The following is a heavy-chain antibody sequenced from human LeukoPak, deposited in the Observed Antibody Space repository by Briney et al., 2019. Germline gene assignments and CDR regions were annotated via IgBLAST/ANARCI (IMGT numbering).Heavy chain of an antibody. CDR1: GYTISTISYY. D-gene: IGHD1-26*01. CDR3: ARLMVGATSVDS. Sequence: SETLSFTCTVSGYTISTISYYWSCTGQPPGKGRERIRNICYSGYTYSNPALLSLLSISADTSNNQFFRNLNSVDDAATALYYCARLMVGATSVDSWGQGTLVTVSS. J-gene: IGHJ4*02. CDR2: ICYSGYT. V-gene: IGHV4-39*01.